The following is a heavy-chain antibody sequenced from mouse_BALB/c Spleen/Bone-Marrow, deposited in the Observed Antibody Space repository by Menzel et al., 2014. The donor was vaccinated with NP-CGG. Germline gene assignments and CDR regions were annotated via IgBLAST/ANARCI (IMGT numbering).Heavy chain of an antibody. V-gene: IGHV5-17*02. CDR1: GFTFSSFG. Sequence: VQLQQSGGGLVQPGGSRKLSCAASGFTFSSFGMHWVRQAPEKGLEWVAYISSGSSTIYYADTVKGRFTISRDNPKNTLFPQMTSLRSEDTAMYYCARMYFDYWGQGTTLTVSS. J-gene: IGHJ2*01. CDR3: ARMYFDY. CDR2: ISSGSSTI.